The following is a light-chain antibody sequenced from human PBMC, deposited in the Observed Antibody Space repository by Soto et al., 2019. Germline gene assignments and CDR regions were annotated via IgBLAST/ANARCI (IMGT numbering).Light chain of an antibody. CDR2: SNN. CDR3: VAWDDSLNGYVV. CDR1: SSNIGSNT. V-gene: IGLV1-44*01. Sequence: QSVLTQPPSASGTPGQRVTISCSGSSSNIGSNTGNWYQQLPGTAPKLVIYSNNQRPSGVPDRFSGSKSGTSASLAISGLQSEDEADYYCVAWDDSLNGYVVFGGGTKLTVL. J-gene: IGLJ2*01.